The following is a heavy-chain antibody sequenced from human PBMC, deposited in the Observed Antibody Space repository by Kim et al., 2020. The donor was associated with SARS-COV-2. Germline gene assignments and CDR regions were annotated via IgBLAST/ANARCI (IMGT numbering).Heavy chain of an antibody. D-gene: IGHD6-6*01. V-gene: IGHV5-10-1*01. Sequence: GESLKISCKGSGYSFTSYWISWVRQMPGKVLEWMGRIDPSDSYTNYSPSFQGHVTISADKSISTAYLQWSSLKASDTAMYYCARLGSSSGSGYYYYGMDVWGQGTTVTVSS. CDR1: GYSFTSYW. CDR2: IDPSDSYT. J-gene: IGHJ6*02. CDR3: ARLGSSSGSGYYYYGMDV.